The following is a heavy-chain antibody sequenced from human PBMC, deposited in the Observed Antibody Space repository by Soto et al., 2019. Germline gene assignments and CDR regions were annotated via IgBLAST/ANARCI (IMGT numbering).Heavy chain of an antibody. V-gene: IGHV3-15*01. D-gene: IGHD3-16*01. CDR2: IQKEADGGAT. Sequence: EVLLVESGGGLAKPGESLRLSCVAYGFTFRNVWMTWIRRAPGRGLEWVATIQKEADGGATDYGAPVAGRFTISRDDSQRILYLQMTSMKSEDTGFYYCTTGENWGRGTLVTVAS. CDR1: GFTFRNVW. J-gene: IGHJ4*02. CDR3: TTGEN.